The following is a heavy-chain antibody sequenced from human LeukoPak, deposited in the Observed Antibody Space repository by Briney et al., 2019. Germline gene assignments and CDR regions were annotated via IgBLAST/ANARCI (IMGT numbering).Heavy chain of an antibody. CDR2: INPNSGGT. J-gene: IGHJ4*02. D-gene: IGHD1-7*01. V-gene: IGHV1-2*02. CDR3: ARDNWNYGLILDY. Sequence: ASVKVSCKASGYTFTGYYMHWVRQAPGQGLEWMGWINPNSGGTNYAQKFQGRVTMTRDTSISTAYMELSRLRSDDTAVYYCARDNWNYGLILDYWGQGTLVTVSS. CDR1: GYTFTGYY.